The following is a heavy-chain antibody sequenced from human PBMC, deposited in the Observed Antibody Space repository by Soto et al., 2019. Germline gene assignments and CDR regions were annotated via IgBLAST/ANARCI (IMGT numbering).Heavy chain of an antibody. J-gene: IGHJ4*02. CDR1: GGTFSSYA. D-gene: IGHD2-2*01. CDR3: ARDRYCSSTSCYEIDY. CDR2: INPSGGST. V-gene: IGHV1-46*01. Sequence: VASVKVSCKASGGTFSSYAISWVRQAPGQGLEWMGIINPSGGSTSYAQKFQGRVTMTRDTSTSTVYMELSSLRSEDTAVYYCARDRYCSSTSCYEIDYWGQGALVTVSS.